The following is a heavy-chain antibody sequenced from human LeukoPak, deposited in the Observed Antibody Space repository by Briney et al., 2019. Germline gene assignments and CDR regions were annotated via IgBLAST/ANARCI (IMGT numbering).Heavy chain of an antibody. D-gene: IGHD4-17*01. CDR1: RXTFTNYA. CDR3: AKPKHDYGDYGGAFDI. Sequence: GGSLRLSCAASRXTFTNYAMNWVRQAPGKGLEWVSKISRSGGNTYYADSVKGRFTISRDNSKNTLYLQMNSLRAEDTAVYYCAKPKHDYGDYGGAFDIWGQGTMITVSS. J-gene: IGHJ3*02. V-gene: IGHV3-23*01. CDR2: ISRSGGNT.